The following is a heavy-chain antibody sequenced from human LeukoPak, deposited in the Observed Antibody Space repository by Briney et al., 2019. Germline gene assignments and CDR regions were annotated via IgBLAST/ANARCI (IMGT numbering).Heavy chain of an antibody. CDR3: ARGIAFDY. Sequence: ASVKVSCKASGYTFTTYNINWVRQAPGQGLEWMGWISGYNGNTNYAQKFQGRVTMTRDTSISTAYMELSRLRSDDTAVYYCARGIAFDYWGQGTLVTVSS. J-gene: IGHJ4*02. V-gene: IGHV1-18*01. D-gene: IGHD6-13*01. CDR1: GYTFTTYN. CDR2: ISGYNGNT.